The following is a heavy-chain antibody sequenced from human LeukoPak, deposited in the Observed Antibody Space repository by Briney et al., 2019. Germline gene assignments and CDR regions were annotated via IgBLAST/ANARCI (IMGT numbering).Heavy chain of an antibody. CDR3: ARSATIADYYYMDI. V-gene: IGHV3-23*01. CDR1: GFSFSSYG. CDR2: TNGGGDYT. D-gene: IGHD3-3*01. Sequence: GGSLRLSCAASGFSFSSYGMHWVRQAPGKGLEWVSSTNGGGDYTYYADSVRGRFSISRDNSDNTLYLQMSSLRADDTAVYYCARSATIADYYYMDIWGKGTTVTVSS. J-gene: IGHJ6*03.